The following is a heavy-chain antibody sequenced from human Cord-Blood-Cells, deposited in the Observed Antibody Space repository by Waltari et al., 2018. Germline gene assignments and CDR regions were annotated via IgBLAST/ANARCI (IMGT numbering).Heavy chain of an antibody. J-gene: IGHJ6*02. CDR3: ARKSSSWYYYYYGMDV. V-gene: IGHV4-39*01. CDR1: GGSISSSSYY. Sequence: QLQLQESGPGLVKPSETLSLTCTVPGGSISSSSYYWGWIRQPPGKGLDWIGSIYYSGSTYYNPSLKSRVTISVDTSKNQFSLKLSSVTAADTAVYYCARKSSSWYYYYYGMDVWGQGTTVTVSS. D-gene: IGHD6-13*01. CDR2: IYYSGST.